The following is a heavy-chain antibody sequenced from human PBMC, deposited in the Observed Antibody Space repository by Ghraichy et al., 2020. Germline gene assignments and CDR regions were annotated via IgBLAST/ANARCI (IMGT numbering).Heavy chain of an antibody. J-gene: IGHJ4*01. Sequence: GESLNISCAASGFSFSNPWLSWVRQAPGKGLEWVGRIKRIIDGATTDYAAPVKGRFIISRNDSKNTLYLQMNSLITEDTDVYYCTADRAYSSGYCHDYWGLGTLVTVAS. V-gene: IGHV3-15*01. CDR1: GFSFSNPW. CDR3: TADRAYSSGYCHDY. CDR2: IKRIIDGATT. D-gene: IGHD3-22*01.